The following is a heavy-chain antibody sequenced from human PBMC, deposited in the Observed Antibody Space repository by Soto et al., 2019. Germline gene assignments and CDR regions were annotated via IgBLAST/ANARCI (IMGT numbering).Heavy chain of an antibody. Sequence: SVKVSWKASGYTFANYGSSWVRQATGQGLEWMGGIIPIFGTANYAQKFQGRVTITADESTSTAYMELSSLRSEDTAVYYCARSSTYYDYVWGSYRPTGFDPWGQGTLVTVSS. V-gene: IGHV1-69*13. CDR3: ARSSTYYDYVWGSYRPTGFDP. D-gene: IGHD3-16*02. CDR2: IIPIFGTA. J-gene: IGHJ5*02. CDR1: GYTFANYG.